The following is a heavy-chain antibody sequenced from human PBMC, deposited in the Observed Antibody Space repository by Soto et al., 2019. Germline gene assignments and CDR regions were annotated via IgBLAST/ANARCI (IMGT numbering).Heavy chain of an antibody. J-gene: IGHJ4*02. CDR1: GGSFSGYY. Sequence: SSETLSLTCAVYGGSFSGYYWSWIRQPPGKGLEWIGEINHSGSTNYNPSLKSRVTIPVDTSKNQFSLKLSSVTAADTAVYYCARGKLSDYVWGSYRYHFDYWGQGTVVTVSS. D-gene: IGHD3-16*02. V-gene: IGHV4-34*01. CDR2: INHSGST. CDR3: ARGKLSDYVWGSYRYHFDY.